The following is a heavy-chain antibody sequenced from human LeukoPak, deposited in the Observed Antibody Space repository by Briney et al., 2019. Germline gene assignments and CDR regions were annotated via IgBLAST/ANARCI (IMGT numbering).Heavy chain of an antibody. CDR2: INPNSGGT. D-gene: IGHD1-26*01. CDR1: GYTFTGYY. V-gene: IGHV1-2*02. CDR3: AREVVGATAR. J-gene: IGHJ4*02. Sequence: ASVKVSCKASGYTFTGYYMHWVREAPGRGLEWMGWINPNSGGTNYAQKFQGRVTMTRDTSISTAYMELSRLRSDDTAVYYCAREVVGATARWRQGTLVTVSS.